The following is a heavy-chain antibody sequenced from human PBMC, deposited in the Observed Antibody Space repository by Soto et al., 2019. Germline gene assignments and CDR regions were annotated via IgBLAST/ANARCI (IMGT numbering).Heavy chain of an antibody. CDR3: ARSSTSANYFDY. CDR1: GGSISSGGYY. D-gene: IGHD2-2*01. Sequence: QVQLQESGPGLVKPSQTLSLTCTVSGGSISSGGYYWSWIRQQPGKGLEWIGYIYYSGSTYYNPSLKRRVTISVDTSKNQFSLKLSSVTAADTAVYYCARSSTSANYFDYWGQGTLVTVSS. CDR2: IYYSGST. V-gene: IGHV4-31*03. J-gene: IGHJ4*02.